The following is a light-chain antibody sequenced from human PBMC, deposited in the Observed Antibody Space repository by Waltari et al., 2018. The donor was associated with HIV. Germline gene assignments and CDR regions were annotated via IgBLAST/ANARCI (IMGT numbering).Light chain of an antibody. CDR2: DVT. J-gene: IGLJ1*01. CDR1: RSAGGKYDF. V-gene: IGLV2-23*02. CDR3: CSYAGGPFV. Sequence: QSALTQPASVSGSPGQSVNMSCPGTRSAGGKYDFVSWYQHNPGQAPHLIIYDVTTRPSGVSLRFSGSKSGNTASLTISGLQAEDEANYYCCSYAGGPFVFGSGT.